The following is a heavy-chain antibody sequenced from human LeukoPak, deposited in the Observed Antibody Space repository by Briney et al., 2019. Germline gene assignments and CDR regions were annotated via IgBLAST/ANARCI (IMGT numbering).Heavy chain of an antibody. CDR2: IIPIFGTA. J-gene: IGHJ4*02. D-gene: IGHD6-19*01. Sequence: SVKVSCKASGGTFSSYAISWVRQAPGQGLEWMGGIIPIFGTANYAQKFQGRVTITADESTSTAYMELSSLRSEDTAVYYCARRIAVAGIGFFDYWGQGTLVTVSS. CDR3: ARRIAVAGIGFFDY. CDR1: GGTFSSYA. V-gene: IGHV1-69*13.